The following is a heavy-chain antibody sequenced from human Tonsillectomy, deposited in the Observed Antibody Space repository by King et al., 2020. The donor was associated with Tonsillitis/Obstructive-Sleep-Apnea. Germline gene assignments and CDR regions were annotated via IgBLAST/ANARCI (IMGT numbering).Heavy chain of an antibody. V-gene: IGHV5-51*03. D-gene: IGHD5-24*01. Sequence: EMQLVQSGAEVKKPGESLKISCKGSDYTFTNYWIGWVRQLPGKGLEWMGIIYPIDSDTRYSPSFQGQVTISADKSISTAFLQWNSLKASDTAMYYFARRAVELATITIYLWGQGTLDSVSS. CDR3: ARRAVELATITIYL. J-gene: IGHJ5*02. CDR1: DYTFTNYW. CDR2: IYPIDSDT.